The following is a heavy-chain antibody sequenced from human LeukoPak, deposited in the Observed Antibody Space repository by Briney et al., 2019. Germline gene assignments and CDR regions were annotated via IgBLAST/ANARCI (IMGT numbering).Heavy chain of an antibody. Sequence: SETLSLTCAVSGGSISSNNWWSWVRQPPGKGLEWIGEIYHAGSTNYNPSLKSRVTISIDKSKNQLSLKLTSVTAADTAVYYCARMVSGYYDSSGYYPRYYYYYMDVWGKGTTVTVSS. CDR2: IYHAGST. CDR3: ARMVSGYYDSSGYYPRYYYYYMDV. D-gene: IGHD3-22*01. CDR1: GGSISSNNW. J-gene: IGHJ6*03. V-gene: IGHV4-4*02.